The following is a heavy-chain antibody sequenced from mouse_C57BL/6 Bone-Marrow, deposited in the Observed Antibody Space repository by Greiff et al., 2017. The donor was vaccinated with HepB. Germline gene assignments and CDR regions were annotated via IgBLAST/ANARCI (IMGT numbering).Heavy chain of an antibody. V-gene: IGHV1-69*01. CDR3: ARSDYGSGGDY. CDR1: GYTFTSYW. CDR2: IDPSDSYT. D-gene: IGHD1-1*01. Sequence: QVQLQQPGAELVMPGASVKLSCKASGYTFTSYWMHWVKQRPGQGLEWIGEIDPSDSYTNYNQKFKGKSTLTVDKSSSTAYMQLSSLTSEDSAVYCCARSDYGSGGDYWGQGTTLTVSS. J-gene: IGHJ2*01.